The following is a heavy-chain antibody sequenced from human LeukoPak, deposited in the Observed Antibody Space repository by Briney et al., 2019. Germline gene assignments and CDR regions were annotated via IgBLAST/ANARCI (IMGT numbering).Heavy chain of an antibody. Sequence: GGSLRLSCAASGFTFSSYGMHWVRQAPGKGLEWVAVIWYDGSNKYYADSVKGRFIISRDNSKNTLYLQMNSLRAEDTAVYYCARDILAYCGGDCYPAFGYWGQGTLVTVSS. CDR3: ARDILAYCGGDCYPAFGY. D-gene: IGHD2-21*02. CDR1: GFTFSSYG. CDR2: IWYDGSNK. J-gene: IGHJ4*02. V-gene: IGHV3-33*01.